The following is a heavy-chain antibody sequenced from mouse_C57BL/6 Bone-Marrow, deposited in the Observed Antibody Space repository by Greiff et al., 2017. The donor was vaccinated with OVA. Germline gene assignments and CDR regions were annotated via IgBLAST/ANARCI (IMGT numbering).Heavy chain of an antibody. CDR1: GFTFTDYY. Sequence: EVKLVESGGGLVQPGGSLSLSCAASGFTFTDYYMSWVRQPPGKALEWLGFIRNKANGYTTEYSASVKGRFTISRDSSQSFLYLQMKALRAADIDPYYCARGYYGNKDYWGQGTTLTVSS. J-gene: IGHJ2*01. V-gene: IGHV7-3*01. CDR3: ARGYYGNKDY. D-gene: IGHD1-1*01. CDR2: IRNKANGYTT.